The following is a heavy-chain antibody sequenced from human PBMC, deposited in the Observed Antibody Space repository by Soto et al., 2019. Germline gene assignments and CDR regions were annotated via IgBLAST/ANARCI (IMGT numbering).Heavy chain of an antibody. V-gene: IGHV4-39*01. Sequence: SETLSLTCTVSGGSISSSSYYWGWIRQPPGKGLEWIGSIYYSGSTYYNPSLKSRVTISVDTSKNQFSLKLSSVTAADTAVYYCASFYGGVDYWGQGTLVTVSS. CDR3: ASFYGGVDY. CDR2: IYYSGST. CDR1: GGSISSSSYY. D-gene: IGHD3-16*01. J-gene: IGHJ4*02.